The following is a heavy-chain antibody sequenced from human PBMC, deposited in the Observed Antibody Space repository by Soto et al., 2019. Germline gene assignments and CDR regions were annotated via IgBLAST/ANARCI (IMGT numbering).Heavy chain of an antibody. CDR2: ISGSGGST. V-gene: IGHV3-23*01. CDR3: AKSEGSSWSKDY. J-gene: IGHJ4*02. D-gene: IGHD6-13*01. Sequence: GGSLRLSCAASGFTFSSYAMSWVRQAPGKGLEWVSAISGSGGSTYYADSVKGRFTISRDNSKNTLYLQMNSLRAEDAAVYYCAKSEGSSWSKDYWGQGTLVTVSS. CDR1: GFTFSSYA.